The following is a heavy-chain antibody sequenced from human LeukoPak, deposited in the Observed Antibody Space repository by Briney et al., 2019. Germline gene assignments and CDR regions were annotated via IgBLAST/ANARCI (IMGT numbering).Heavy chain of an antibody. Sequence: PGGSLRLSCAASGFTFSSYAMSWVRQAPGKGLEWVSAISGSGGSTYYADSVKGRFTISRDNSKNTLYLQMNSLRAEDTAVYYCAKDQKRGYSGYDLDRVKGDAFDIWGQGTMVTVSS. J-gene: IGHJ3*02. V-gene: IGHV3-23*01. CDR2: ISGSGGST. CDR3: AKDQKRGYSGYDLDRVKGDAFDI. D-gene: IGHD5-12*01. CDR1: GFTFSSYA.